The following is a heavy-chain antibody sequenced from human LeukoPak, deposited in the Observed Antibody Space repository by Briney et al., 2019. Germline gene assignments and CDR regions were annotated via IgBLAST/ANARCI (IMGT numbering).Heavy chain of an antibody. CDR2: ISSSSSTI. Sequence: GGSLRLSCAASGFTFSSYSMNWVRQAPGKGLEWVSYISSSSSTIYYADSVKGRFTISRDNAKNSLYLQMNSLRAEDTAVYYCARDIPSGQQLARDAFDIWGQGTMVTVSS. CDR3: ARDIPSGQQLARDAFDI. J-gene: IGHJ3*02. CDR1: GFTFSSYS. V-gene: IGHV3-48*01. D-gene: IGHD6-13*01.